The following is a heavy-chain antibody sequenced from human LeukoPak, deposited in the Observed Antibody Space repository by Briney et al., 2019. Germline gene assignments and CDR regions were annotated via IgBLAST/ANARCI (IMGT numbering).Heavy chain of an antibody. J-gene: IGHJ4*02. Sequence: SETLSLTCSVSGGSISSDHWNWIRQPPGKGLEWIGYIYYSGSTNYNPSLKSRVTISVDTSKNQFSLKLSSVTAADTAVYYCARDLGGRQGYWGQGMLVAVSS. CDR1: GGSISSDH. CDR2: IYYSGST. CDR3: ARDLGGRQGY. D-gene: IGHD1-26*01. V-gene: IGHV4-59*01.